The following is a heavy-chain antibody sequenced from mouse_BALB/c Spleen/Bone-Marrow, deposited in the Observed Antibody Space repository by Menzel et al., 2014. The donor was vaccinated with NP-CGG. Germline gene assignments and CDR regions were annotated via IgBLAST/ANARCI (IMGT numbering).Heavy chain of an antibody. J-gene: IGHJ3*01. CDR2: INPSTGYT. CDR1: GYTFTSYW. CDR3: ARSRDGYDSFAY. D-gene: IGHD2-2*01. V-gene: IGHV1-7*01. Sequence: VQLQQSGAELAKPGASVKMSCKASGYTFTSYWMHWVKQRPGQGLEWIGYINPSTGYTEYNQKFKDKATLTADKSPSTAYMQLSSLTSEDSAVYYCARSRDGYDSFAYWGQGTLVTVSA.